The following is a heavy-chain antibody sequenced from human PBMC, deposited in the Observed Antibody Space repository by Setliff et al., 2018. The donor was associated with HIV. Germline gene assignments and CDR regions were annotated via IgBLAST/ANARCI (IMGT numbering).Heavy chain of an antibody. CDR3: ARDGGPNAYGGNSEPWYFDL. V-gene: IGHV4-34*01. CDR2: INHSGST. CDR1: GGSFSGYY. J-gene: IGHJ2*01. Sequence: PSETLSLTCAVYGGSFSGYYWSWIRQPPGKGLEWIGEINHSGSTNYNPSLKSRVTISVDTSKNQFSLKLSSVTAADTAVYYCARDGGPNAYGGNSEPWYFDLWAVAPWSPSPQ. D-gene: IGHD4-17*01.